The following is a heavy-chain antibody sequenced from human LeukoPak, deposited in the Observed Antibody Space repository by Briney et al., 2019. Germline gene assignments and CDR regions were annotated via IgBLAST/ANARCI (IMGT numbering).Heavy chain of an antibody. D-gene: IGHD2-8*01. V-gene: IGHV4-38-2*02. CDR2: IYHSGST. J-gene: IGHJ4*02. Sequence: SETLSLTCTVSGYSISSGYYWGWIRQPPGKGLEWIGSIYHSGSTYYNPSLKSRVTISVDTSKNQFSLKLSSVTAADTAVYYCARDADLYSPFDYWGQGTLVTVSS. CDR1: GYSISSGYY. CDR3: ARDADLYSPFDY.